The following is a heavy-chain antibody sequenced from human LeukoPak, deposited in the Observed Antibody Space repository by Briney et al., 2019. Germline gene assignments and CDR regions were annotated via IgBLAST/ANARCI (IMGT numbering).Heavy chain of an antibody. CDR1: GFTFSSYA. V-gene: IGHV3-23*01. CDR2: ISGSGGST. CDR3: AKDQGDTAMATGGAFDI. J-gene: IGHJ3*02. D-gene: IGHD5-18*01. Sequence: GGSLRLSCAASGFTFSSYAMSWVRQAPGKGLEWVSAISGSGGSTYYADSVKGRFTISRDKSKNTLYLQMNSLRAEDTAVYYCAKDQGDTAMATGGAFDIWGQGTMVTVSS.